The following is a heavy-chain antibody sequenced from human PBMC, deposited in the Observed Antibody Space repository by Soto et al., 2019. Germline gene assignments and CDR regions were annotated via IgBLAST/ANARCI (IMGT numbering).Heavy chain of an antibody. J-gene: IGHJ4*02. Sequence: SVKVSCKASGGTFSSYAISWVRQAPGQGLEWMGGIIPIFGTANYAQKFQGRVTITADESTSTAYMELSSLRSEDTAVYYCARDFARGALLDYWGQGTLVTVSS. D-gene: IGHD3-16*01. CDR1: GGTFSSYA. CDR2: IIPIFGTA. V-gene: IGHV1-69*13. CDR3: ARDFARGALLDY.